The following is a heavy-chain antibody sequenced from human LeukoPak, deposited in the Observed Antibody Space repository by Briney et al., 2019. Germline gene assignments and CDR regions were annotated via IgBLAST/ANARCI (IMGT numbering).Heavy chain of an antibody. V-gene: IGHV3-33*01. CDR3: ARDRSMSGWYIDL. D-gene: IGHD2/OR15-2a*01. CDR1: GFTFSSYG. Sequence: GRSLRLSCAASGFTFSSYGMHWVRQAPGKGLEWVAVIWYDGSNKYYPDSVQGRFTISSDNSKNTLYLQVNSLRAEDTAAYYCARDRSMSGWYIDLWGRGTLVTVSS. J-gene: IGHJ2*01. CDR2: IWYDGSNK.